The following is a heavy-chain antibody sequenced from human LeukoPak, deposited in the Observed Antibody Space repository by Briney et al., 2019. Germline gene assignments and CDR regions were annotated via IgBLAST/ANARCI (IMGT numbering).Heavy chain of an antibody. CDR2: IYHSGST. CDR3: ARDYPPADY. V-gene: IGHV4-38-2*02. Sequence: PSETLSLTCTVSGYSISSGYYWGWIRQPPGKGLEWIGSIYHSGSTYYNPSLKGRVTISVDTSKNQFSLKLSSVTAADTAVYYCARDYPPADYWGQGTLVTVSS. CDR1: GYSISSGYY. J-gene: IGHJ4*02.